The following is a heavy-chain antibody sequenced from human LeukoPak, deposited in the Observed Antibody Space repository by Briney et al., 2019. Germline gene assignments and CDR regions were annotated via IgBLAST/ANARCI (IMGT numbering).Heavy chain of an antibody. CDR1: GGTFSSYA. CDR2: IIPIFGTA. D-gene: IGHD3-22*01. Sequence: SEKVSCKASGGTFSSYAISWVRQAPGQGLEWMGRIIPIFGTANYAQKFQGRVTITTDESTSTAYMELSSLRSEDTAVYYCARVFTMIVGGAFDIWGQGTMVTVSS. CDR3: ARVFTMIVGGAFDI. V-gene: IGHV1-69*05. J-gene: IGHJ3*02.